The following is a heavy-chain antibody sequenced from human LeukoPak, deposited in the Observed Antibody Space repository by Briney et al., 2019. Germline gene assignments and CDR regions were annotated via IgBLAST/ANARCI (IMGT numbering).Heavy chain of an antibody. CDR1: GYTFTGYY. CDR3: AREAGIGTWIGYCSGDNCRTRFDY. D-gene: IGHD2-15*01. J-gene: IGHJ4*02. CDR2: INPSGGST. Sequence: GASVKVSCKASGYTFTGYYIHWVRQAPGQGLEWMGIINPSGGSTTYAQKFQGRVTMTRDTSTSTVYMELSSLRSDDTALYFCAREAGIGTWIGYCSGDNCRTRFDYWGQGTPVTVSS. V-gene: IGHV1-46*01.